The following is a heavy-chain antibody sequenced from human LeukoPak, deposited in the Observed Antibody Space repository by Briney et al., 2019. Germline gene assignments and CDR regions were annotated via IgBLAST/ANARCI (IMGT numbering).Heavy chain of an antibody. V-gene: IGHV1-69*04. D-gene: IGHD1-26*01. CDR3: ARSPSRGSYYLIDY. CDR1: GGTFSSYA. Sequence: WASVKVSCKASGGTFSSYAISWVRQAPGQGLEWMGRIIPILGIANYAQKFQGRVTITADKSTSTAYMELSSLRSEDTAVYYCARSPSRGSYYLIDYWGQGTLVTVSS. CDR2: IIPILGIA. J-gene: IGHJ4*02.